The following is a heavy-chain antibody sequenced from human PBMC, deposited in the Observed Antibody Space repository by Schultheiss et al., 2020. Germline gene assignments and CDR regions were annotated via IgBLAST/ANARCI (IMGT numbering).Heavy chain of an antibody. J-gene: IGHJ5*02. CDR1: GGTFSSYA. CDR2: IIPIFGTA. Sequence: SVKVSCKASGGTFSSYAISWVRQAPGQGLEWMGGIIPIFGTANYAQKFQGRVTITADESTSTAYMELSSLRSEDTAVYYCARVPRITIFGVVIMGWFDPWGQGTLVTVSS. CDR3: ARVPRITIFGVVIMGWFDP. V-gene: IGHV1-69*13. D-gene: IGHD3-3*01.